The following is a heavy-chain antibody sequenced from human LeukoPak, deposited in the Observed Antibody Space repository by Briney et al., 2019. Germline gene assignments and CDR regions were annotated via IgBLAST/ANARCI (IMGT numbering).Heavy chain of an antibody. Sequence: PGGSLRLSCAASGFTFDDYAMYWVRQAPGKGLEWVSGISWNSGNIGYADSVKGRFTISRDNAKNSLYLQMNSLIPEDTALYYCAKADSSGYPPTYWGQGTLVSVSS. V-gene: IGHV3-9*01. CDR3: AKADSSGYPPTY. CDR1: GFTFDDYA. CDR2: ISWNSGNI. J-gene: IGHJ4*02. D-gene: IGHD3-10*01.